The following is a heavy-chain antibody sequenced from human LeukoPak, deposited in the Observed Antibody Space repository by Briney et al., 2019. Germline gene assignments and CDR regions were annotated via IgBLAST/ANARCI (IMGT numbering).Heavy chain of an antibody. J-gene: IGHJ4*02. D-gene: IGHD6-6*01. Sequence: PSETLCLTCTVSGFSISSGGYYWSWLRPHPGKGPEWIGYIYYSGSTYYNPSLKSRVTISVDTSKNQFSLKLSSVTGADTAVYYCASFSSSNKLGFDYWGQGTLVTVSS. V-gene: IGHV4-31*03. CDR1: GFSISSGGYY. CDR3: ASFSSSNKLGFDY. CDR2: IYYSGST.